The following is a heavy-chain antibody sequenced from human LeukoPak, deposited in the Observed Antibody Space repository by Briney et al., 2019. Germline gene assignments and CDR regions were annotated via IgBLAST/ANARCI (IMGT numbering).Heavy chain of an antibody. Sequence: PSQTLSLTCIVSGGSISSGSYYWSWIRQPAGKGLEWIGRIYTSGSTNYNPSLKSRVTISVDTSKNQFSLKLSSVTAADTAVYYCARELEPGVWDAFDIWGQGTMVTVSS. CDR3: ARELEPGVWDAFDI. D-gene: IGHD1-1*01. CDR2: IYTSGST. V-gene: IGHV4-61*02. CDR1: GGSISSGSYY. J-gene: IGHJ3*02.